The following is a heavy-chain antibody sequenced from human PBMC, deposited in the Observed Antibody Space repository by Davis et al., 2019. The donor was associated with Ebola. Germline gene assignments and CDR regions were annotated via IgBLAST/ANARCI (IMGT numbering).Heavy chain of an antibody. V-gene: IGHV6-1*01. J-gene: IGHJ6*02. CDR2: TYYKSKWYN. D-gene: IGHD3-16*01. Sequence: HSQTLSLTCAISVLFLSSGGWNWIRQSPSRGLEWLGRTYYKSKWYNYYAVSVKSRITINPDTSKNQFSLHLHSVTPEDTAVYYCARGWGRSGLDVWGQGTTVTVSS. CDR3: ARGWGRSGLDV. CDR1: VLFLSSGG.